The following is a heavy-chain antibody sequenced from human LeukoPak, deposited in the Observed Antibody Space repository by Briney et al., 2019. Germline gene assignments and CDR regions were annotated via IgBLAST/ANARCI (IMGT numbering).Heavy chain of an antibody. D-gene: IGHD3-10*01. CDR2: INHSGST. V-gene: IGHV4-34*01. CDR3: ARAVGRGTNYFDY. Sequence: SETLSLTCAVYGGSFSGYYWSWIRQPPGKGLEWIGEINHSGSTNYNPSLKSRVTISVDTSKNQFSLKLSSVTAADTAVYYCARAVGRGTNYFDYWGQGTLVTVSS. J-gene: IGHJ4*02. CDR1: GGSFSGYY.